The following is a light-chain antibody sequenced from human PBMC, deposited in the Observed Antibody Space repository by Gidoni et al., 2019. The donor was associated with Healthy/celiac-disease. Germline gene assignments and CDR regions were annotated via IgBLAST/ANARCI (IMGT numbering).Light chain of an antibody. Sequence: DIQMTQSTSSLSASVGDRVTITCRASQSISSYLNWYQQKPGKAPKLLIYAASSLQSGVPSRFSGSGSGTDFTLTISSLQPEDFATYYCQQSYSTPPSTFXQXTRLXIK. V-gene: IGKV1-39*01. CDR3: QQSYSTPPST. CDR2: AAS. J-gene: IGKJ5*01. CDR1: QSISSY.